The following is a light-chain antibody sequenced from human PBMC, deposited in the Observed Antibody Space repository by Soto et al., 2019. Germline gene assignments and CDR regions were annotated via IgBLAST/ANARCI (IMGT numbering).Light chain of an antibody. J-gene: IGKJ2*01. V-gene: IGKV3-11*01. CDR2: DAS. CDR3: QQRSNWPRYT. Sequence: EIVLTQSPATLSLSPGDRATLSCRASQSVSRYLAWYQQKPGQAPRLLIYDASNRATGSPARCSGSGSGTDFTLTISSREPEDFAVYYCQQRSNWPRYTFGQGTKLEIK. CDR1: QSVSRY.